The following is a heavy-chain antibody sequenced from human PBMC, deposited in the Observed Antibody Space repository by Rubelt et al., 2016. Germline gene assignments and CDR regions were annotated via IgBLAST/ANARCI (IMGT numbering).Heavy chain of an antibody. CDR2: MYRSGNT. D-gene: IGHD3-16*01. V-gene: IGHV3-53*01. J-gene: IGHJ6*02. CDR1: GFSVSSHY. Sequence: EVQLVESGGGLIHPGGSLTLSCAASGFSVSSHYMTWVRQAPGKGLEWVSIMYRSGNTYYADSVEGRFTLSRDNSENSFILQMNSLKAEDTAMYYGARLLGYFGVGGMDVWGQGTTVTVSS. CDR3: ARLLGYFGVGGMDV.